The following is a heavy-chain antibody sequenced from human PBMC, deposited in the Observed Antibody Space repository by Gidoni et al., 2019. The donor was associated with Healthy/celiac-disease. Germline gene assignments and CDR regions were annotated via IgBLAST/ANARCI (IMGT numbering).Heavy chain of an antibody. CDR2: ISGSGGST. Sequence: EVQLLESGGGLVQPGGSLRLSCAASGFPFSSYAMSWVRQAPGKGLEWVSAISGSGGSTYYADSVKGRFTISRDNSKNTLYLQMNSLRAEDTAVYYCAKLGGNWNDAGWFDPWGQGTLVTVSS. CDR3: AKLGGNWNDAGWFDP. J-gene: IGHJ5*02. CDR1: GFPFSSYA. V-gene: IGHV3-23*01. D-gene: IGHD1-20*01.